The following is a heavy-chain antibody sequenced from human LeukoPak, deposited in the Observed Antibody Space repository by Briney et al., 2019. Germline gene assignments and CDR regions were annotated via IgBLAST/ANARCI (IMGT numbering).Heavy chain of an antibody. CDR3: AKVGLGNTAIHI. CDR1: GYTFPNYD. D-gene: IGHD5-18*01. CDR2: MNFNSCNT. V-gene: IGHV1-8*01. Sequence: ASVKVSCKASGYTFPNYDINWVRQATGQGLEWMGWMNFNSCNTGYAQKFQGRVTMTTNTAISTVYMELSSLKSEDTAIYYCAKVGLGNTAIHIWGQGTMVTVSS. J-gene: IGHJ3*02.